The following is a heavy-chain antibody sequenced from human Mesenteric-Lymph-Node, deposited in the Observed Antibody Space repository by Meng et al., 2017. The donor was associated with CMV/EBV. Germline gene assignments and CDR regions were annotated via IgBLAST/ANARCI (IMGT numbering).Heavy chain of an antibody. CDR3: ARGSSYDILTGYFDY. CDR2: INHSGST. Sequence: QGQLHQWGVGLLSPSETLSVTCAVYGGSFSGYYWNWIRQSPEKGLEWIGEINHSGSTTYNPSFTSRIIISVDTSTNQISLNMSSVTAADTAVYYCARGSSYDILTGYFDYWGQGALVTVSS. V-gene: IGHV4-34*01. CDR1: GGSFSGYY. D-gene: IGHD3-9*01. J-gene: IGHJ4*02.